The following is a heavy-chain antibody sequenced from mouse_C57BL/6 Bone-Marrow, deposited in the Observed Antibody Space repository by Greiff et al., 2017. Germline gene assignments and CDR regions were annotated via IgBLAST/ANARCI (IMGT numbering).Heavy chain of an antibody. D-gene: IGHD6-1*01. V-gene: IGHV5-9*01. CDR3: ARGGAAGYFDV. CDR2: ISGGGGNT. CDR1: GFTFSSYT. J-gene: IGHJ1*03. Sequence: DVMLVESGGGLVKPGGSLKLSCAASGFTFSSYTMSWVRQTPEKRLEWVATISGGGGNTYYPDSVKGRFTISRDNAKNTLYLQLSSLRSENTAWYYCARGGAAGYFDVWGTGTTVTVSS.